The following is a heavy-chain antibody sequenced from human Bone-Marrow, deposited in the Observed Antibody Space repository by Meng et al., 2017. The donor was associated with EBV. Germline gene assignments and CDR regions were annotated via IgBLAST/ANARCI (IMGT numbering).Heavy chain of an antibody. V-gene: IGHV4-61*01. CDR2: IYYNGNT. CDR1: GASVRSGSYY. J-gene: IGHJ4*02. D-gene: IGHD1-26*01. Sequence: GTGLGKPSETLSLTCTVSGASVRSGSYYWNWIRQPPGKGLEWIGYIYYNGNTNYNPSLKSRVTISVDTSKNQFSLKLSSVTAADTAVYYCASTSGNLIYSDYWGQGTLVTVSS. CDR3: ASTSGNLIYSDY.